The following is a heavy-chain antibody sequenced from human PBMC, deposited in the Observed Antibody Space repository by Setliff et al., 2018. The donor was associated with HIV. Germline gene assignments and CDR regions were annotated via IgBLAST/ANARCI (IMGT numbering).Heavy chain of an antibody. J-gene: IGHJ4*02. Sequence: SETLSLTCTVSGDSITSRPYWTWVRQPAGKGLEWIGRIYTSGSTNYNPSLKSRVSMSIDTSDNQFSLNLDSVTAADTAVYYCAGEFAYWGQGALVTVSS. D-gene: IGHD3-10*01. V-gene: IGHV4-4*07. CDR3: AGEFAY. CDR1: GDSITSRPY. CDR2: IYTSGST.